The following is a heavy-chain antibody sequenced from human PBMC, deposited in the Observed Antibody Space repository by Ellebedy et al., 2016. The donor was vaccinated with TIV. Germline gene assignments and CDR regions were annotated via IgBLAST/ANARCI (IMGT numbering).Heavy chain of an antibody. D-gene: IGHD6-6*01. CDR2: ISGSGGST. CDR1: GFTFSSYA. V-gene: IGHV3-23*01. Sequence: GGSLRLSXAASGFTFSSYAMSWVRQAPGKGLEWVSAISGSGGSTYYADSVKGRFTISRDNAKNTLYLQMNSLRAEDTAVYYCAKDRGIAARPNHFDYWGQGTLVTVSS. J-gene: IGHJ4*02. CDR3: AKDRGIAARPNHFDY.